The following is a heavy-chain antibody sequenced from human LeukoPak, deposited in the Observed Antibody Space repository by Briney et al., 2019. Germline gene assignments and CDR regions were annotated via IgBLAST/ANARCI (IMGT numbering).Heavy chain of an antibody. CDR3: HPLAYVSN. D-gene: IGHD3-22*01. Sequence: GGSLRLSCAVSGFNFGSRWMHWVRQAPGKGLVWAAVIKDDGFTASYADSVKGRFIASRDDARKTVYLQMSSLRAEDTAVYYCHPLAYVSNWGQGTLVTVSS. J-gene: IGHJ4*02. CDR1: GFNFGSRW. CDR2: IKDDGFTA. V-gene: IGHV3-74*01.